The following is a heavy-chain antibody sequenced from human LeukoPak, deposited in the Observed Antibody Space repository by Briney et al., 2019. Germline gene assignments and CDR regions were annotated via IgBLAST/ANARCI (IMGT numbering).Heavy chain of an antibody. CDR2: ISAYNGNT. J-gene: IGHJ4*02. Sequence: ASVKVSCKASGYTFTSYGISWVRQAPGQGLEWMGWISAYNGNTNYAQKLQGRVTMTTDTSTSTAYMELRSLRSDDTAVYYCARVEEPYSSSWTTPFDYWGQGTLVTVSS. CDR3: ARVEEPYSSSWTTPFDY. V-gene: IGHV1-18*01. CDR1: GYTFTSYG. D-gene: IGHD6-13*01.